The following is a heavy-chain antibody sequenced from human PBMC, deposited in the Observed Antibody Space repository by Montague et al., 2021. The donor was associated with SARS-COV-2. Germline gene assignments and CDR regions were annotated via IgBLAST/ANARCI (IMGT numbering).Heavy chain of an antibody. D-gene: IGHD3-9*01. CDR2: IYSGGST. CDR1: GFTVSSNY. V-gene: IGHV3-66*01. CDR3: ARDRYFDWLLSYGMDV. J-gene: IGHJ6*02. Sequence: SLRLSCAASGFTVSSNYMSWVRQAPGKGLEWVSVIYSGGSTYYADSVKGRFTISRVNSQNTLYLQMNSLRAEDTAVYYCARDRYFDWLLSYGMDVWGQGTTVTVSS.